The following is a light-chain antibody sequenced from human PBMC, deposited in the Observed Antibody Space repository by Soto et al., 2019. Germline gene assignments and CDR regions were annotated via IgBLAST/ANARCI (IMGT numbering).Light chain of an antibody. V-gene: IGKV2-30*01. Sequence: VVMTQSPLSLAVTLGQTASISCRSSQSLVSSDGLTYFNWFHQRPGQSPRRLIYKVSNRDSGVPDRFTGSGSGNDFTLTISRVEAEDVGIYYCMQGSHWATFGQGTKLEIK. CDR2: KVS. CDR3: MQGSHWAT. CDR1: QSLVSSDGLTY. J-gene: IGKJ2*01.